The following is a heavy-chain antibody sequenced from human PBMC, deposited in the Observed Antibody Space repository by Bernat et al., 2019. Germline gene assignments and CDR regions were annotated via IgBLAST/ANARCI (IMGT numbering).Heavy chain of an antibody. CDR1: GCTFSNAW. Sequence: EVQLVESGGGVVKPGGSLRLSCAASGCTFSNAWRSWVRQAPGKWLEWVGRMKSKTDGGTTDYAAPVKGRCTISRDDSKNTLYLQMNSLKTEDTAVYYCTTLGYWGQGTLVTVSS. CDR3: TTLGY. J-gene: IGHJ4*02. CDR2: MKSKTDGGTT. V-gene: IGHV3-15*01.